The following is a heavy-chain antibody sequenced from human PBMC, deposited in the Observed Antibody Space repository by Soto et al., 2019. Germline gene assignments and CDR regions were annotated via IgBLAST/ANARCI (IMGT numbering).Heavy chain of an antibody. Sequence: HSETLSLTCTVSGGSISSSSYYWGWIRQPPGKGLEWIGSIYYSGSTYYNPSLKSRVTISVDTSKNQFSLKLSSVTAADTAVYYCARHRRRVKGFGEEEGWHFDYWGQGTLVTVSS. CDR2: IYYSGST. CDR1: GGSISSSSYY. CDR3: ARHRRRVKGFGEEEGWHFDY. J-gene: IGHJ4*02. V-gene: IGHV4-39*01. D-gene: IGHD3-10*01.